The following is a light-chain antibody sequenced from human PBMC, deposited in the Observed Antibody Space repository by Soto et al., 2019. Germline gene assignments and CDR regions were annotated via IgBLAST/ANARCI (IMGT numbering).Light chain of an antibody. CDR1: SSDVGGYNY. Sequence: QSLLTQPPSASLSPGQSVTISCTGTSSDVGGYNYVSWYQHHPGKAPKLIIFEVTKRPSGVPDRFSGSKSGNTASLTVSGLQAEDEADYHCSSFAGRHNLVFGTGTKVTVL. J-gene: IGLJ1*01. CDR2: EVT. V-gene: IGLV2-8*01. CDR3: SSFAGRHNLV.